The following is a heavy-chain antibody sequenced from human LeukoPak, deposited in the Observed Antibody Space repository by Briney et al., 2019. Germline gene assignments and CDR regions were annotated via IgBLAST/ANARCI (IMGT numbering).Heavy chain of an antibody. D-gene: IGHD3-10*02. J-gene: IGHJ4*02. V-gene: IGHV3-30*04. Sequence: GGTLRLSCAASGFTFSSYAMHWVRQAPGKGLEWVAVISYDGSNKYYADSVKGRFTISRDNSKNTLYLQMNSLRAEDTAVYYCARDFDDRGVMVDYWGQGTLVTVSS. CDR3: ARDFDDRGVMVDY. CDR2: ISYDGSNK. CDR1: GFTFSSYA.